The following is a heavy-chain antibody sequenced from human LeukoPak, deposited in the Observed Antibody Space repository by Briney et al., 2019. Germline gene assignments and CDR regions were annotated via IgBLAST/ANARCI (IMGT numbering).Heavy chain of an antibody. D-gene: IGHD3-22*01. J-gene: IGHJ5*02. Sequence: GGSLRLSCAASGFIFNNYGLIWVRQAPGKRPQWVSASSNDGGGTTYADFVKGRFTISRDNSKNTLFLHMNSLRAEDTALYYCAKGGSGYFADLWGQGTLVTVSS. CDR3: AKGGSGYFADL. CDR2: SSNDGGGT. CDR1: GFIFNNYG. V-gene: IGHV3-23*01.